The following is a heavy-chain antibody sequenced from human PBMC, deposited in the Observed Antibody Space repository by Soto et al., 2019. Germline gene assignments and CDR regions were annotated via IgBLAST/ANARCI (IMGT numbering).Heavy chain of an antibody. J-gene: IGHJ4*02. V-gene: IGHV3-23*01. CDR3: VKDSLYSTSWYDFDY. CDR2: ISGSGGT. Sequence: EVQLLESGGGLVQPGGSLRLSCAASGFTFSSYAMNWVRQAPGKGLQWVSGISGSGGTSYADSVKGRFTISRDNSKNTLYLQMNSLRAEDTAVYYCVKDSLYSTSWYDFDYWGQGTLVTVSS. D-gene: IGHD6-13*01. CDR1: GFTFSSYA.